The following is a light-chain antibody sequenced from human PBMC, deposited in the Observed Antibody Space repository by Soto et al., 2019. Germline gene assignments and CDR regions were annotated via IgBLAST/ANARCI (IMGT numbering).Light chain of an antibody. V-gene: IGKV3-15*01. CDR1: QSVSSN. CDR3: QQYNNWPIN. J-gene: IGKJ5*01. Sequence: EKVMTHSPATLSVSPGERAILSCRASQSVSSNLAWYQQKPGQAPRLLIYGASTRAIDIPARFSGSGSETEFTLTISSLQSEDFAVYYCQQYNNWPINFGQGTRLEIK. CDR2: GAS.